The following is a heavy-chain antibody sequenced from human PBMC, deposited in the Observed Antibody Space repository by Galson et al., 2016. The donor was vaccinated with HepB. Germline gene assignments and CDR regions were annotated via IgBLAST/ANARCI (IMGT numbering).Heavy chain of an antibody. CDR1: GFSFSAYA. V-gene: IGHV3-23*01. J-gene: IGHJ4*02. CDR3: VRRPGPLDY. D-gene: IGHD3-10*01. CDR2: INGRGDDT. Sequence: ASGFSFSAYAMSWVRQAPGKGLEWVAGINGRGDDTNYADSVKGRFTISRDNSKNTLFLQMNYLRGDDTALYYCVRRPGPLDYWGQGTLVTVSS.